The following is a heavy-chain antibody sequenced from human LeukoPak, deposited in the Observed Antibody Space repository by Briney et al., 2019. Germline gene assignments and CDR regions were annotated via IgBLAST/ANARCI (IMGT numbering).Heavy chain of an antibody. J-gene: IGHJ3*02. Sequence: SETLSLTCTVSGGSISSYYWSWIRQPPGEGLEWLGYIYYSGSTNYNPSLKSRVTISVDTSKNQFSLKLSSVTAADTAVYYCARVVPNLRYSYGRAFDIWGQGTMVTVSS. CDR1: GGSISSYY. V-gene: IGHV4-59*01. D-gene: IGHD5-18*01. CDR2: IYYSGST. CDR3: ARVVPNLRYSYGRAFDI.